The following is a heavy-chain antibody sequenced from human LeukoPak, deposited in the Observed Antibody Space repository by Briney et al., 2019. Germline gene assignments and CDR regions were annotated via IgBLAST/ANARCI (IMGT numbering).Heavy chain of an antibody. CDR1: GYTFTSNG. J-gene: IGHJ3*02. V-gene: IGHV1-18*01. CDR3: ARYYHDSSGYYRGAFDI. Sequence: ASVKVSCKASGYTFTSNGVSWVRQAPGQGLEWMGWISAYNGNTNYAQNLQGRVTMTTDTSASTAYMELRSLRSDDTAVYYCARYYHDSSGYYRGAFDIWGQGTMVTVSS. CDR2: ISAYNGNT. D-gene: IGHD3-22*01.